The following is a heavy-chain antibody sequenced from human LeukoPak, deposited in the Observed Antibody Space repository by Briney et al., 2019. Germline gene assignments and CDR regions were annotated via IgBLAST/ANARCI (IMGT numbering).Heavy chain of an antibody. D-gene: IGHD6-19*01. Sequence: KPSETLSLTCTVSGGSISSSSYYWGWIRQPPGKGLEWIGSIYYSGSTYYYPSLKSRVTISVDTSKNQFSLKLSSVTAADTAVYYCARHFPGVAVAGYYFDYWGQGTLVTVSS. V-gene: IGHV4-39*01. CDR1: GGSISSSSYY. CDR2: IYYSGST. CDR3: ARHFPGVAVAGYYFDY. J-gene: IGHJ4*02.